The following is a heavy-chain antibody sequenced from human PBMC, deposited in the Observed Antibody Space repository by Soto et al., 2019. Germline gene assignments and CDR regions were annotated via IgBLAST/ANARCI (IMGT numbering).Heavy chain of an antibody. Sequence: RKISCKGSGYSFTSYWIGWVRQMPGKGLEWMGIIYPGDSDTRYSPSFQGQVTISADKSISTAYLQWSSLKASDTAMYYCARYNWNYAKAIFDYWGQGTLVTVSS. D-gene: IGHD1-7*01. CDR2: IYPGDSDT. CDR1: GYSFTSYW. CDR3: ARYNWNYAKAIFDY. V-gene: IGHV5-51*01. J-gene: IGHJ4*02.